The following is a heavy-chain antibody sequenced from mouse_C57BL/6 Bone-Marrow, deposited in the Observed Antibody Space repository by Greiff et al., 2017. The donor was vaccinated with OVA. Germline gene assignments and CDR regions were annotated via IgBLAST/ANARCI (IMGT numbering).Heavy chain of an antibody. J-gene: IGHJ3*01. CDR2: ISSGGSYT. D-gene: IGHD1-1*01. Sequence: EVKLQESGGDLVKPGGSLKLSCAASGFTFSSYGMSWVRQTPDKRLEWVATISSGGSYTYYPDSVKGRFTISRDNAKNTLYLQMSSLKSEDTAMYYCARHEGSSYISFAYWGQGTLVTVSA. V-gene: IGHV5-6*01. CDR1: GFTFSSYG. CDR3: ARHEGSSYISFAY.